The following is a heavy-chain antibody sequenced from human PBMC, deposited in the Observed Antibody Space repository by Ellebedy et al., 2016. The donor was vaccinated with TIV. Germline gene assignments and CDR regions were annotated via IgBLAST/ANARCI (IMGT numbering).Heavy chain of an antibody. D-gene: IGHD4-17*01. CDR3: ARRGSYGDYAVKVNNWFDS. Sequence: GESLKISCAASGFSFRNYWMGWVRQAPGKGLEWVANIYQDGSQKYYVDSVEGRFTISRDKAKNSLYLQMKSLRVDDTAVYYCARRGSYGDYAVKVNNWFDSWGQGTPVTVSP. CDR2: IYQDGSQK. CDR1: GFSFRNYW. J-gene: IGHJ5*01. V-gene: IGHV3-7*01.